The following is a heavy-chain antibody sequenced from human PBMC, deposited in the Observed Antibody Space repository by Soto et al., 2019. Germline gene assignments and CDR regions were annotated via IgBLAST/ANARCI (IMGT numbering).Heavy chain of an antibody. CDR1: GFTLRQYA. D-gene: IGHD3-16*01. V-gene: IGHV3-48*02. CDR3: ARIKLVDFFFINVDVYDMDV. J-gene: IGHJ6*02. Sequence: EVQRVESGGGLVQPGGSLRLSCEASGFTLRQYAVNWVRQAPGKGLEWVSYISSDSRYIYYGRSGKGRFTISRDNARNSVYLQLNSLRDEDTAVYYCARIKLVDFFFINVDVYDMDVWGQGTPVTVSS. CDR2: ISSDSRYI.